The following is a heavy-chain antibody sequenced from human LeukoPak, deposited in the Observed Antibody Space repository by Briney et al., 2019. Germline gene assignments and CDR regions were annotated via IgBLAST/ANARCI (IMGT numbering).Heavy chain of an antibody. J-gene: IGHJ1*01. CDR2: IYYSGST. CDR3: ARVYSSGSRAFQH. D-gene: IGHD6-19*01. V-gene: IGHV4-59*12. Sequence: SETLSLTCTVSGGSISSYYWSWIRQPPGKGLEWIGYIYYSGSTNYNPSLKSRVTIPVDTSKNQFSLKLSSVTAADTAVYYCARVYSSGSRAFQHWGQGTLVTVSS. CDR1: GGSISSYY.